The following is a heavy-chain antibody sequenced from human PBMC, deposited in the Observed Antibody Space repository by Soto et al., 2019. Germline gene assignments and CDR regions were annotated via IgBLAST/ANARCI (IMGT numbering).Heavy chain of an antibody. CDR3: AKYGSARSYFGMDV. CDR2: ITWDAINN. CDR1: GVTFDGYA. Sequence: GGTLSLSCAASGVTFDGYAMHWVRQAPGKGLEWVSLITWDAINNYYADSVTGRYTLARDNGKTSLYLQMNSLRAEDAALYDFAKYGSARSYFGMDVWRQGTMVTV. V-gene: IGHV3-43D*03. D-gene: IGHD6-25*01. J-gene: IGHJ6*02.